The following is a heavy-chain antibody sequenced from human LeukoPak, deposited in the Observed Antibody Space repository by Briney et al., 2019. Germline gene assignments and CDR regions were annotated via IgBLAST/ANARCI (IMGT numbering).Heavy chain of an antibody. Sequence: AGGSLRLSCAASGFTVSSNYMSWVRQAPGKGLEWVSVIYSGGSTYYADSVKGRFTISRDNSKNTLYLQMNSLRAEDTAVYYCARDQSYYDSSGYRDYWGQGTLVTVSS. CDR2: IYSGGST. CDR3: ARDQSYYDSSGYRDY. D-gene: IGHD3-22*01. CDR1: GFTVSSNY. V-gene: IGHV3-66*02. J-gene: IGHJ4*02.